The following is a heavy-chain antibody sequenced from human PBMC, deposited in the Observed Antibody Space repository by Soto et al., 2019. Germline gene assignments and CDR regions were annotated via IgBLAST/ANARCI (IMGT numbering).Heavy chain of an antibody. Sequence: EVQLVESGGGLVQPGESLRLSCAASGFTFDYYWMHWVRQDPGKVLVWVSRVHSDGTTTTYADSVKGRLTTYRANARNTVSLQVSSLRSEDTAIYYWVRGVRGGCDLWGHGIVVTVSS. J-gene: IGHJ3*01. CDR2: VHSDGTTT. CDR1: GFTFDYYW. D-gene: IGHD3-16*01. V-gene: IGHV3-74*01. CDR3: VRGVRGGCDL.